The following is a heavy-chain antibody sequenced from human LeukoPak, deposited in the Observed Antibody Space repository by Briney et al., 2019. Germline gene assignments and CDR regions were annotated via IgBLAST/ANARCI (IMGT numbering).Heavy chain of an antibody. D-gene: IGHD4/OR15-4a*01. Sequence: GASVKVSCKASGYTFTSYGIRWVRQAPGQGLEWMGWISAYNGNTNYAQKLQGRVTMTTDTSTSTAYMELRSLRSDDTAVYYCTRTMTILASDAFDNWGQGTMVTVSS. CDR3: TRTMTILASDAFDN. V-gene: IGHV1-18*01. J-gene: IGHJ3*02. CDR2: ISAYNGNT. CDR1: GYTFTSYG.